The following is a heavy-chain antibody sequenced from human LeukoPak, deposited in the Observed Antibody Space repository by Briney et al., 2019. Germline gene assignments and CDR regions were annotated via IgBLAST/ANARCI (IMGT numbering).Heavy chain of an antibody. Sequence: SEALSLTCSVFGGSVSSGGYYWSWIRQSPGKGLEWIGCIYYSGSTNYNPSLRGRVAMSIDTSKNHFSLRLISVTAADTAIYYCARAPGIVGTTPFGNYWGRGTLVTVSS. J-gene: IGHJ4*02. CDR2: IYYSGST. D-gene: IGHD1-26*01. CDR3: ARAPGIVGTTPFGNY. CDR1: GGSVSSGGYY. V-gene: IGHV4-61*03.